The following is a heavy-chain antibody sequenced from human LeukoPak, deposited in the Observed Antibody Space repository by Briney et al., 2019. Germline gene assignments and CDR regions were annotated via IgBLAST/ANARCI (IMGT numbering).Heavy chain of an antibody. D-gene: IGHD1-26*01. V-gene: IGHV3-23*01. CDR1: GFTFSSYG. CDR3: AKDHGWELLLDY. J-gene: IGHJ4*02. CDR2: ISGSGGST. Sequence: GGSLRLSCAASGFTFSSYGMSWVRQAPGKGLEWVSAISGSGGSTYYADSVKGRFTISRDNSKNTPYLQMNSLRAEDTAVYYCAKDHGWELLLDYWGQGTLVTVSS.